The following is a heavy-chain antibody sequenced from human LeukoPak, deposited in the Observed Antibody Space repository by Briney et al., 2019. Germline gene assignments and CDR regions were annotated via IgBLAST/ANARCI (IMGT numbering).Heavy chain of an antibody. V-gene: IGHV3-15*01. D-gene: IGHD6-13*01. J-gene: IGHJ4*02. CDR2: TKSKSDGGTT. CDR1: GFTFSSAY. CDR3: STDAGYSSRWYSY. Sequence: GGSLRLSCAASGFTFSSAYMSWVRQAPGKGLEWIGRTKSKSDGGTTDYAAPVKGRFIISRDDSKNTLYLQMYGLKTEDTAVYYCSTDAGYSSRWYSYWGQGILVTVSS.